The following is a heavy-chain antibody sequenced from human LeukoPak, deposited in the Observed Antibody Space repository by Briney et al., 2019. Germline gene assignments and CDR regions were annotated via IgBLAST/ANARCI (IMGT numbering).Heavy chain of an antibody. V-gene: IGHV5-51*03. J-gene: IGHJ3*01. CDR3: VTRQGIGSNDVLDL. CDR2: IYLADSDP. CDR1: GYFYSNYW. D-gene: IGHD5-24*01. Sequence: GEALKITCMGSGYFYSNYWIPWLRQMPGKGIEWLGVIYLADSDPKYNPSFQGQVTISADKSTDTAFLHWSRLEASATAMYYCVTRQGIGSNDVLDLWGQGTMVTVS.